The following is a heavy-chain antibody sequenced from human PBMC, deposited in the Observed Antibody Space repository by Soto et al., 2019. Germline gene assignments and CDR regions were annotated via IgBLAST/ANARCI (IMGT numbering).Heavy chain of an antibody. CDR3: AKDLQSYGDYDYYCYGMDV. CDR1: GFTFSTYG. J-gene: IGHJ6*02. Sequence: GGSLRLSCAASGFTFSTYGMHWVRQTPGKGLEWVAVISYDGTNKFYSDSVKGRFTISRDNFKNTLTPQMNSLRADDTAVYSCAKDLQSYGDYDYYCYGMDVWGLGTRVTVSS. CDR2: ISYDGTNK. V-gene: IGHV3-30*18. D-gene: IGHD4-17*01.